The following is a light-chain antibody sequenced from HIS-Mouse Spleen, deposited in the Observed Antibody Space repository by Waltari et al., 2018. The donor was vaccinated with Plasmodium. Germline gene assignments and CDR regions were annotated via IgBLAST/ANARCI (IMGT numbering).Light chain of an antibody. V-gene: IGKV1-33*01. J-gene: IGKJ2*01. CDR3: QQYDNLPYT. CDR2: DAS. Sequence: DIQMTQSPSYLSASVGDRVTITCQASQDIRNYLNWYQQKPGKAPKLLIYDASNLETGVPSRFSGSGSGTDFTFTISSLQPEDIATYYCQQYDNLPYTFGQGTKLEIK. CDR1: QDIRNY.